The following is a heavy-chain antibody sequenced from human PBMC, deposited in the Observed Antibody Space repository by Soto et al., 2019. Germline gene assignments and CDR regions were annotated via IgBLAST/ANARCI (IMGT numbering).Heavy chain of an antibody. Sequence: GGFLKISRKGSEYSFCQYWIAWVRPMPRKGLEWEGSIYPGDSDTRYSPSFQGQVTISADKSTNTAHLQWSSLKASDTAMYYCARSRITIFGVVPLKDYYYYGMDVWGQGTTVTVS. CDR1: EYSFCQYW. D-gene: IGHD3-3*01. J-gene: IGHJ6*02. CDR2: IYPGDSDT. CDR3: ARSRITIFGVVPLKDYYYYGMDV. V-gene: IGHV5-51*01.